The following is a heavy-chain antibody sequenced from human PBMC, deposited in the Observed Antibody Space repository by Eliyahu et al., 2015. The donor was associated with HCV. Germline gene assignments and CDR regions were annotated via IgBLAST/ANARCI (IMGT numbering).Heavy chain of an antibody. CDR1: GYSISSGYY. J-gene: IGHJ4*02. CDR2: IYHSGST. D-gene: IGHD2-15*01. V-gene: IGHV4-38-2*01. Sequence: QVQLQESGPGLVKPSETLSLTCAVSGYSISSGYYWGWIRQPPGKGLEWIGSIYHSGSTYYNPSLKSRVTISVDTSKNQFSLKLSSVTAADTAVYYCARVGYCSGGSCAHYFDYWGQGTLVTVSS. CDR3: ARVGYCSGGSCAHYFDY.